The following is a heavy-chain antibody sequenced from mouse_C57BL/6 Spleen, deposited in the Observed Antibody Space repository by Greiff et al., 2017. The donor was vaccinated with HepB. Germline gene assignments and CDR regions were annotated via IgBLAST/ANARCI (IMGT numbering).Heavy chain of an antibody. CDR2: ISNGGGST. Sequence: DVKLVESGGGLVQPGGSLKLSCAASGFTFSDYYMYWVRQTPEKRLEWVAYISNGGGSTYYPDTVKGRFTISRDNAKNTLYLQMSRLKSEDTAMYYCARQGATRAMDYWGQGTSVTVSS. V-gene: IGHV5-12*01. J-gene: IGHJ4*01. CDR3: ARQGATRAMDY. CDR1: GFTFSDYY.